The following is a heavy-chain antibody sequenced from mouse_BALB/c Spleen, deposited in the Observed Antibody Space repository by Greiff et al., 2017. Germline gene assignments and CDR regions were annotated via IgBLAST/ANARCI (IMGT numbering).Heavy chain of an antibody. Sequence: DVKLQESGPGLVNPSQSLSLTCTVTGYSITSYYAWNWIRQFPGNQLEWMGYISYSGSTSYNPSLKSRITITRDTSKNQFFLQLNSVTTEDQATYYSARDYAMDYWGQGTSVTVSS. CDR1: GYSITSYYA. V-gene: IGHV3-2*02. J-gene: IGHJ4*01. CDR3: ARDYAMDY. CDR2: ISYSGST.